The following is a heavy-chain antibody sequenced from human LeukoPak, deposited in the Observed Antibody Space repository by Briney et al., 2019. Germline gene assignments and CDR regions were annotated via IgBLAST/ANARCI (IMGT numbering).Heavy chain of an antibody. CDR3: ARVTPGGYEGFDWLENFDY. CDR2: ISAYNGNT. D-gene: IGHD3-9*01. J-gene: IGHJ4*02. V-gene: IGHV1-18*04. CDR1: GYTFTSYG. Sequence: ASVKVSCKASGYTFTSYGISWVRQAPGQGLEWMGWISAYNGNTNYAQKLQGRVTMTTDTSTSTAYMELRSLRSDDTAVYYRARVTPGGYEGFDWLENFDYWGQGTLVTVSS.